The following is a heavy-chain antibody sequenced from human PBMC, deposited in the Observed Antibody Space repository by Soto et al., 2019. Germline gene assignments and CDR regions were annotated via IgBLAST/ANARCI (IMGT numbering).Heavy chain of an antibody. V-gene: IGHV1-2*02. CDR1: GHTLTELS. D-gene: IGHD2-2*01. CDR3: ARTHNVVVPAAGY. J-gene: IGHJ4*02. Sequence: ASVKVSCKISGHTLTELSINWVRQAPGQGLEWMGWIRPNSGDTNYAQKFQGRVTMTRDTSISTAYMELSRLRSDDTVVYYCARTHNVVVPAAGYWGQGTLVTVSS. CDR2: IRPNSGDT.